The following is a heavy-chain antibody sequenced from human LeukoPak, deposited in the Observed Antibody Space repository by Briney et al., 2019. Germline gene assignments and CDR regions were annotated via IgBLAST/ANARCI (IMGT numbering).Heavy chain of an antibody. CDR3: ARQGSSSGWYGGRAGYFDY. CDR1: GYNFTSYW. J-gene: IGHJ4*02. D-gene: IGHD6-19*01. Sequence: GESLKISCKGSGYNFTSYWIGWVRQMPGKGLEWMGIIYPGDSDTRYSPSFQGQVTISADKSISTAYLQWSSLKAPDTAMYYCARQGSSSGWYGGRAGYFDYWGQGILVTVSS. V-gene: IGHV5-51*01. CDR2: IYPGDSDT.